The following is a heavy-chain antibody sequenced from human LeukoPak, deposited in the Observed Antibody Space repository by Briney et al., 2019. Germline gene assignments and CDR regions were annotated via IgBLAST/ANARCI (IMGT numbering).Heavy chain of an antibody. CDR1: GFTFSSYG. Sequence: PGGTLRPSCAASGFTFSSYGMTWVRQAPGKGLEWVSGISGNKGSTYYADSVKGRFTISRDNSKNTLYLQMNSLRAEDTAVYYCARSPSVKTVADELILLYWGQGTLVTVSS. V-gene: IGHV3-23*01. D-gene: IGHD6-19*01. CDR2: ISGNKGST. CDR3: ARSPSVKTVADELILLY. J-gene: IGHJ4*02.